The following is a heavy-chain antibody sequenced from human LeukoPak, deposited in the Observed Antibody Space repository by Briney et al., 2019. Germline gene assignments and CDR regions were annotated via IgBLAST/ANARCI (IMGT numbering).Heavy chain of an antibody. J-gene: IGHJ4*02. CDR2: ISYDGSNK. D-gene: IGHD3-22*01. V-gene: IGHV3-30*18. CDR3: AKARYDDSGYLDY. CDR1: GFTFSGYG. Sequence: PGRSLRLSCAASGFTFSGYGMHWVRRAPGKGLEWVAVISYDGSNKYYADSVKGRFTISRDNSKNTLYLQMNSLRVDDTAVYYCAKARYDDSGYLDYWGQGTLVTVSS.